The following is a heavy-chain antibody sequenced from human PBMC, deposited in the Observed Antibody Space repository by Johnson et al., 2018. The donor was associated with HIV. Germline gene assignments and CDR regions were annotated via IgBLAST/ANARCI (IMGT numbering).Heavy chain of an antibody. CDR3: VRDGLHQLLDYGDYSDRIWAVGAMSAFDI. CDR1: GFTFSSYG. CDR2: IWYDGSNK. V-gene: IGHV3-33*01. Sequence: QVQLVESGGGVVQPGRSLRLSCAASGFTFSSYGMHWVRQAPGKGLEWVAVIWYDGSNKFYADSVTGRFTISSDNARKSRYLKMSSLRADDTAVYYCVRDGLHQLLDYGDYSDRIWAVGAMSAFDIWGQGTMVTVSS. D-gene: IGHD4-17*01. J-gene: IGHJ3*02.